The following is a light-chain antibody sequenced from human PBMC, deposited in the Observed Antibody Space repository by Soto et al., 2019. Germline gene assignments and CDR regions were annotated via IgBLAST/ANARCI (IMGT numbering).Light chain of an antibody. CDR3: QQYDNRPPVT. CDR2: DAS. Sequence: DIQMTQSPSSLSASVGDRVTITCQASQDISNYLNWYQQKPGKAPKLLIYDASNLETGVPSRFSGSGSGTDFTSTISSLQPEDIATYYCQQYDNRPPVTFGPGTKVDIK. CDR1: QDISNY. J-gene: IGKJ3*01. V-gene: IGKV1-33*01.